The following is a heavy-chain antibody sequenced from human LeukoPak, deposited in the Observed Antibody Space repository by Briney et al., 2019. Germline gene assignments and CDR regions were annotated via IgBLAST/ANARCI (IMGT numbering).Heavy chain of an antibody. Sequence: SQTLSLTCAISGDSDSSKSAAWNWIRQSPSRGLEWLGRTYYRSKWYNDYAVSVKSRISVNPDTTKNQFSLQLSSVTPEDTALYYCARSLAYVYCGGDCQGAFDVWGQGTMVTVSS. CDR1: GDSDSSKSAA. CDR3: ARSLAYVYCGGDCQGAFDV. V-gene: IGHV6-1*01. CDR2: TYYRSKWYN. J-gene: IGHJ3*01. D-gene: IGHD2-21*02.